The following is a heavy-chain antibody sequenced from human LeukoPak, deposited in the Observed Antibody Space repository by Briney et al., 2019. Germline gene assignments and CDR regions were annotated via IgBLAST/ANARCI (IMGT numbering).Heavy chain of an antibody. CDR1: GFTFSDYY. J-gene: IGHJ4*02. Sequence: GGSLRLSCAASGFTFSDYYMNWIRQAPGKGLEWLSYIGGSGSSIYYADSVKGRFTISRDNAKNSLFLQMNSLRAEDTGVYYCARGPDISGRDYWGQGTLVTVSS. D-gene: IGHD6-19*01. CDR3: ARGPDISGRDY. CDR2: IGGSGSSI. V-gene: IGHV3-11*04.